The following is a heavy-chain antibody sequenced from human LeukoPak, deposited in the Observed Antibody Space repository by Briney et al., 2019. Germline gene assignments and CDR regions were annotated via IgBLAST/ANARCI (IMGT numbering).Heavy chain of an antibody. D-gene: IGHD6-13*01. Sequence: GASVMFFCKASGYAFTSYGISCGGRGTVKGLEWMGWISAYNGNTNYAQKLQGRVTMTTDTSTSTAYMELRSLRSDDTAVYYCARGDSSSWYARPFDYWGQGTLVTVSS. V-gene: IGHV1-18*01. CDR1: GYAFTSYG. CDR3: ARGDSSSWYARPFDY. CDR2: ISAYNGNT. J-gene: IGHJ4*02.